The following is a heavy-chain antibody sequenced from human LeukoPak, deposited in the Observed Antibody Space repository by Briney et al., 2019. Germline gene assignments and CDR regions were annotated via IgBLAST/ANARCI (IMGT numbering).Heavy chain of an antibody. V-gene: IGHV1-18*01. J-gene: IGHJ4*02. CDR2: ISAYNGNT. CDR1: GGTFSSYA. Sequence: ASVKVSCKASGGTFSSYAISWVRQAPGQGLEWMGWISAYNGNTNYAQKLQGRVTMTTDTSTSTAYMELRSLRSDDTAVYYCARVVVLMVYATPYYFDYWGQGTLVTVSS. CDR3: ARVVVLMVYATPYYFDY. D-gene: IGHD2-8*01.